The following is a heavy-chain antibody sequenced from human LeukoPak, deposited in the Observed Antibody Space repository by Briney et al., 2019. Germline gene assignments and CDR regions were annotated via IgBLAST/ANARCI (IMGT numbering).Heavy chain of an antibody. V-gene: IGHV1-69*13. CDR3: AIDTYCGGDCYTYGMDV. D-gene: IGHD2-21*02. Sequence: SVKVSCKASGGTFSSYATSWVRQAPGQGLEWMGGIVPIFGTANYAQKFQGRVTITADESTSTAYMELSSLRFEDTAVYYCAIDTYCGGDCYTYGMDVWGQGTTVTVSS. CDR1: GGTFSSYA. J-gene: IGHJ6*02. CDR2: IVPIFGTA.